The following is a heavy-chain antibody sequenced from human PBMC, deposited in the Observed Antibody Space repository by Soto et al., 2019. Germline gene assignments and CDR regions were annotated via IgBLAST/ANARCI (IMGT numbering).Heavy chain of an antibody. CDR2: INHSGCT. CDR1: GGSFSGYY. Sequence: QVQLQQWGAGLLKPSETLSLTCAVYGGSFSGYYWSWIRQPPGKGLEWIGEINHSGCTNYNPSLKSRVTISVDTSKNQFSLKLSSVTAADTAVYYCARDREYQLLSGPSDNWFDPWGQGTLVTVSS. CDR3: ARDREYQLLSGPSDNWFDP. J-gene: IGHJ5*02. D-gene: IGHD2-2*01. V-gene: IGHV4-34*01.